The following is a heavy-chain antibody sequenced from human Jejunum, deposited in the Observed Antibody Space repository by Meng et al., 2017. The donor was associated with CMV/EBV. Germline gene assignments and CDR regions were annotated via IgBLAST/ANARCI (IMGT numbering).Heavy chain of an antibody. CDR3: ASRGYCTTTICYLQGLNRVDV. J-gene: IGHJ6*02. CDR2: ISSSGSTI. V-gene: IGHV3-11*04. Sequence: YYMSWIRQAPGKGLEWVSYISSSGSTIYYADSVKGRFTISRDNAKNSLYLQMNSLRAEDAAVYYCASRGYCTTTICYLQGLNRVDVWGQGTTVTVSS. CDR1: YY. D-gene: IGHD2-2*01.